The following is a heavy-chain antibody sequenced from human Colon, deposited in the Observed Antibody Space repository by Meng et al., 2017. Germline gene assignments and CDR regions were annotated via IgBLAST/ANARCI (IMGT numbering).Heavy chain of an antibody. CDR2: IDLGGTP. D-gene: IGHD6-19*01. J-gene: IGHJ4*02. V-gene: IGHV4-4*03. CDR3: ARHGGWHFDY. CDR1: GGSLSSYNW. Sequence: APGPVEPPGPRSLACSVSGGSLSSYNWWSWVRQPPGKGLEWIGQIDLGGTPYYNPSLATRVIMSLDKSKNQLSLRLTSVAAADTAVYYCARHGGWHFDYWGQGALVTVSS.